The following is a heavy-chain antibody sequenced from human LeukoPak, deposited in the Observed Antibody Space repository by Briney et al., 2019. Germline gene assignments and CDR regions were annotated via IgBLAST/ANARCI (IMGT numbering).Heavy chain of an antibody. Sequence: ASVKVSCKASGYTFTGYYMHWVRQAPGQGLEWMGWINPNSGGTNYAQKFQGRVTMTRDTSTSTAYMELSRLRSDDTAVYYGARGPDIVAMIVYFDYWGQGTLVTVSS. CDR3: ARGPDIVAMIVYFDY. V-gene: IGHV1-2*02. D-gene: IGHD5-12*01. CDR1: GYTFTGYY. J-gene: IGHJ4*02. CDR2: INPNSGGT.